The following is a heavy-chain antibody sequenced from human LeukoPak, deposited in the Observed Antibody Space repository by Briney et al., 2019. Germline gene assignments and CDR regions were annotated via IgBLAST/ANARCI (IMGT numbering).Heavy chain of an antibody. D-gene: IGHD6-6*01. V-gene: IGHV4-34*01. CDR3: AALIAARYERAGYFDY. CDR1: GGSFSGYY. J-gene: IGHJ4*02. Sequence: TSETLSLTCAVYGGSFSGYYWSWIRQPPGKGLEWIGEINHSGSTNYNPSLKSRVTISVDTSKNQFSLKLSSVTAADTAVYYCAALIAARYERAGYFDYWGQGTLVTVSS. CDR2: INHSGST.